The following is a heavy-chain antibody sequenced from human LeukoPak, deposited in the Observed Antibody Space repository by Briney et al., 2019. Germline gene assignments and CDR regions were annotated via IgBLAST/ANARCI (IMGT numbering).Heavy chain of an antibody. CDR3: ALYSSGWYVGRSYYYYGMDV. D-gene: IGHD6-19*01. CDR1: GYTFTSYD. Sequence: GASVKVSCKASGYTFTSYDINWVRQAPGQGLEWMGGIIPIFGTANYAQKFQGRVTITADESTSTAYMELSSLRSEDTAVYYCALYSSGWYVGRSYYYYGMDVWGQGTTVTVSS. CDR2: IIPIFGTA. J-gene: IGHJ6*02. V-gene: IGHV1-69*13.